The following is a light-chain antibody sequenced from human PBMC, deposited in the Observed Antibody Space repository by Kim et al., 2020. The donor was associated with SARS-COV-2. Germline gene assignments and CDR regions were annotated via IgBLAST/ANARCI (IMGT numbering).Light chain of an antibody. J-gene: IGKJ2*01. CDR2: EVS. V-gene: IGKV2-30*02. CDR3: LQGTHWPPYT. CDR1: QSLVHINRNTY. Sequence: PASIPCRSSQSLVHINRNTYLNWFQQRPGQSPRRLIYEVSKRDSGVPDRFSGSGSDTDFTLKISRVEAEDVGVYYCLQGTHWPPYTFGQGTKLEI.